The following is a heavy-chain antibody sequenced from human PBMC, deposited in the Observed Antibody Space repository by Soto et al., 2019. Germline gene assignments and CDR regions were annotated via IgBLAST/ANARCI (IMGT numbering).Heavy chain of an antibody. CDR2: LVGSGDPI. CDR1: GFNFTAYA. D-gene: IGHD1-20*01. Sequence: EVQLLESGGGLVQPGGSLRLSCAASGFNFTAYAMSWVRQAPGKGLEWVSGLVGSGDPIFYAASVRGRFTVSRDNSKNTLFLQMGSLRPDDTAIYYCAKDAIANIGIWKLFDMWAEGQGSPSLQ. CDR3: AKDAIANIGIWKLFDM. J-gene: IGHJ3*02. V-gene: IGHV3-23*01.